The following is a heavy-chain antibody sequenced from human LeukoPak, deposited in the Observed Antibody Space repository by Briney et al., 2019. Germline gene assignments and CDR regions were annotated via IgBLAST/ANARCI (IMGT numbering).Heavy chain of an antibody. CDR2: ISAYNGNT. J-gene: IGHJ6*03. D-gene: IGHD6-25*01. Sequence: ASVKVSCKASGYTFTSYGISWVRQAPGQGLEWMGWISAYNGNTNYAQKLQGRVTMTTDTSTSTAYMELRSLRSDDTAVYCCAREQRIGNYYYYYMDVWGKGTTVTVSS. CDR3: AREQRIGNYYYYYMDV. CDR1: GYTFTSYG. V-gene: IGHV1-18*01.